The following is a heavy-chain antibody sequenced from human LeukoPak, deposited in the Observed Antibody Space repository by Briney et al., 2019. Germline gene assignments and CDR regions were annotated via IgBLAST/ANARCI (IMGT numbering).Heavy chain of an antibody. Sequence: GGSLRLSCAASGFTSSSYAMSWVRQAPGKGLEWVSAISGSGGSTYYADSVKGRFTISRDNSKNTLYLQMNSLRAEDTAVYYCANDIAAAGRNYWGQGTLVTVSS. J-gene: IGHJ4*02. CDR1: GFTSSSYA. V-gene: IGHV3-23*01. D-gene: IGHD6-13*01. CDR2: ISGSGGST. CDR3: ANDIAAAGRNY.